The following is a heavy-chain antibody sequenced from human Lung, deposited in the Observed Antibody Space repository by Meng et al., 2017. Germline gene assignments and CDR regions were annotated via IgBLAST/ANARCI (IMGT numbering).Heavy chain of an antibody. CDR3: VRRIEYSSSSGY. CDR1: GFTFSSYA. Sequence: EVQLLESGGGLVQPGGSARLSCVASGFTFSSYAMTWVRQAPGKGLEWGSSISGSGGSTYYADSVRGRFTISRDNSKNTVYLQMNSLRAEDTAIYYCVRRIEYSSSSGYWGQGTLVTVSS. J-gene: IGHJ4*02. CDR2: ISGSGGST. V-gene: IGHV3-23*01. D-gene: IGHD6-6*01.